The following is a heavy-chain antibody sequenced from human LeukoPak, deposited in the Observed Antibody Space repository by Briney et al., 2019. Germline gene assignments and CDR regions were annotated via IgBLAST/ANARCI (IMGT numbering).Heavy chain of an antibody. Sequence: ASVKVSCKASGYTFTGYYMHWVRQAPGQGLEWMGWINPNSGGTDYAQKFQGRVTMTRDTSISTAYMELSRLRSDDTAVYYCARDRAHNYGDYPQQIDYWGQGTLVTVSS. J-gene: IGHJ4*02. CDR3: ARDRAHNYGDYPQQIDY. CDR1: GYTFTGYY. CDR2: INPNSGGT. V-gene: IGHV1-2*02. D-gene: IGHD4-17*01.